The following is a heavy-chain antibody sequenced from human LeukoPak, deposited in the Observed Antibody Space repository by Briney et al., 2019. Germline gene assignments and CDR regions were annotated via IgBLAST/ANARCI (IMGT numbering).Heavy chain of an antibody. V-gene: IGHV3-23*01. D-gene: IGHD3-10*01. Sequence: GGSLRLSCAASGFTFSSYAMSWVRQAPGKGLEWVSAISGSGGGTYYADSVKGRFPIYRDNFKNTLDLQMNSLRAEDTAIYYCARAYSVIRQSWYFDLWGRGTLVTVSS. J-gene: IGHJ2*01. CDR3: ARAYSVIRQSWYFDL. CDR1: GFTFSSYA. CDR2: ISGSGGGT.